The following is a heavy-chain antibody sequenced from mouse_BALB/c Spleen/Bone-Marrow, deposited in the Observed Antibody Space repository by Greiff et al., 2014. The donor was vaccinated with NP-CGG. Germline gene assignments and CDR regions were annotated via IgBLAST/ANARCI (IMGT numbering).Heavy chain of an antibody. V-gene: IGHV5-9-1*01. CDR3: ASLFRGAMDY. CDR1: GFTFSSYA. Sequence: DVKLVESGGGLVKPGGSLKLSCAASGFTFSSYAMSWVRQTPEKRLEWVATISSGGSYTYYPDSVKGRFTISRDNAKNTLYLQMSSLRSEDTAMYYCASLFRGAMDYWGQGTSVTVPS. CDR2: ISSGGSYT. J-gene: IGHJ4*01.